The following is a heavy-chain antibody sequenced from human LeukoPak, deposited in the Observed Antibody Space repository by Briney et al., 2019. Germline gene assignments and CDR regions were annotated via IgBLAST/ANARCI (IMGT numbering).Heavy chain of an antibody. Sequence: SETLSLTCTVSGGSISSSSYYWGWIRQPPGKGLEWIGEINHSGSTNYNPSLKSRVTISVDTSKNQFSLKLSSVTAADTAVYYCARGPLWFGEPNRDWGQGTLVTVSS. CDR2: INHSGST. V-gene: IGHV4-39*07. CDR1: GGSISSSSYY. J-gene: IGHJ4*02. D-gene: IGHD3-10*01. CDR3: ARGPLWFGEPNRD.